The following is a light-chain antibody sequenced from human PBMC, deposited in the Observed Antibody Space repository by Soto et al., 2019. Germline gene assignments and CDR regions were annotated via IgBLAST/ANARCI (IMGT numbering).Light chain of an antibody. J-gene: IGKJ1*01. CDR1: QGVSRK. V-gene: IGKV3-15*01. CDR3: QQYGSSGT. CDR2: GAS. Sequence: DIVMTQSPATLSVAPGERVTFSCRASQGVSRKLAWYQHKPGQAPRLLISGASTGATGIPARFSGSGSGTELTLTISRLEPEDFAVYYCQQYGSSGTFGQGTKVDIK.